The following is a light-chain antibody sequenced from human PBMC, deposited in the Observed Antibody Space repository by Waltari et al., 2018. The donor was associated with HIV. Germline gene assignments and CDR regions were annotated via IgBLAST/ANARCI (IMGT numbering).Light chain of an antibody. CDR2: EDS. CDR3: QVWDSSSDHVL. CDR1: NIGRKS. Sequence: SYVLTQPPSVSVAPGQSARITCGGNNIGRKSVHWYQQKPGQAPVLVGYEDSDRPTGIPERFSGSNYGNTATLTVSRVEAGDEADYHCQVWDSSSDHVLFGGGTKVTVL. J-gene: IGLJ2*01. V-gene: IGLV3-21*02.